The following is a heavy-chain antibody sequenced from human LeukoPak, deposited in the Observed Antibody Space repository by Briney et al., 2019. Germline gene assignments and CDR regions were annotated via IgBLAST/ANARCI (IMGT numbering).Heavy chain of an antibody. CDR3: ARVSTYYDFWSGYGSKYYFDY. J-gene: IGHJ4*02. V-gene: IGHV3-7*03. Sequence: GGSLRLSCAASGFAFSSYWMSWVRQAPGKGLEWVANIKQDGSEKYYVDSVKGRFTISRDNAKNSLYLQMNSLRAEDTAVYYCARVSTYYDFWSGYGSKYYFDYWGQGTLVTVSS. CDR1: GFAFSSYW. D-gene: IGHD3-3*01. CDR2: IKQDGSEK.